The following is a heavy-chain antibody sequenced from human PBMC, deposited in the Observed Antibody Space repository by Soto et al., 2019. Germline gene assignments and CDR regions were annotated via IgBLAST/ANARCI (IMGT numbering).Heavy chain of an antibody. CDR3: ARDPSVVVVAATPYYYYGMDV. CDR2: IKQDGSEK. J-gene: IGHJ6*02. Sequence: EVQLVESGGGLVQPGGSLRLSCAASGFTFSSYWLRWVRQDPGKGLEWVANIKQDGSEKYYVDSVKGRFTISRDNAKNALYLQMNGVRAEDTAVYYCARDPSVVVVAATPYYYYGMDVWGQGATVTVSS. V-gene: IGHV3-7*01. D-gene: IGHD2-15*01. CDR1: GFTFSSYW.